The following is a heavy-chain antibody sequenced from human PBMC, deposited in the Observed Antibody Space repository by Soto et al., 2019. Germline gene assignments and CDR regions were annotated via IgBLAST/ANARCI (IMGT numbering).Heavy chain of an antibody. J-gene: IGHJ4*02. V-gene: IGHV3-23*01. CDR2: IRTSVGDT. CDR3: AKDPTYDYGYFDS. Sequence: EVQLLESGGDLVQPGGSLRLSCAASGFTFSSYAMNWVRQAPGKGLEWVSTIRTSVGDTYYAASVKGRFTISRDNSKSTLYLHLNSLRAEDTAIYYCAKDPTYDYGYFDSWGQGTLVTVSS. D-gene: IGHD4-17*01. CDR1: GFTFSSYA.